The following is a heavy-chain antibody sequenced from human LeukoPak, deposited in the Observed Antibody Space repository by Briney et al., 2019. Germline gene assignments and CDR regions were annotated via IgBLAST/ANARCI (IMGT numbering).Heavy chain of an antibody. J-gene: IGHJ4*02. CDR2: ITFSSSII. V-gene: IGHV3-48*04. Sequence: GGSLRLSCAASGFTFSSYSMNWVRQAPGKGLEWVSYITFSSSIIYYADSVRGRFTISRDNAKNSLYLQMNSLRAEDTAVYYCARGGYSGYELGWGQGTLVTVSS. CDR3: ARGGYSGYELG. D-gene: IGHD5-12*01. CDR1: GFTFSSYS.